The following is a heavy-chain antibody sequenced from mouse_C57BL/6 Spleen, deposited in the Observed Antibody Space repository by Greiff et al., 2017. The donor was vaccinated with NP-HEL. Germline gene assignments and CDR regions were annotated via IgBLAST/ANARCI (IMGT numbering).Heavy chain of an antibody. CDR3: AIRSYFDY. Sequence: EVKLMESGGGLVKPGGSLKLSCAASGFTFSDYGMHWVRQAPEKGLEWVAYISSGSSTIYYADTVKGRFTISRDNAKNTLFLQMTSLRSEDTAMYYCAIRSYFDYWGQGTTLTVSS. V-gene: IGHV5-17*01. CDR2: ISSGSSTI. CDR1: GFTFSDYG. J-gene: IGHJ2*01. D-gene: IGHD1-1*01.